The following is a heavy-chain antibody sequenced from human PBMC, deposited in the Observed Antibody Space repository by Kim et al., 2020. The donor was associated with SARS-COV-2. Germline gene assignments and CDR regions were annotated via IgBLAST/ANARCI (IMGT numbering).Heavy chain of an antibody. CDR3: ATLEWELLRGLGY. Sequence: CNPSLKSRVTISVDTSKNHFSLKLSAVTAADTAVYYCATLEWELLRGLGYWGQGTLVTVYS. V-gene: IGHV4-39*01. D-gene: IGHD1-26*01. J-gene: IGHJ4*02.